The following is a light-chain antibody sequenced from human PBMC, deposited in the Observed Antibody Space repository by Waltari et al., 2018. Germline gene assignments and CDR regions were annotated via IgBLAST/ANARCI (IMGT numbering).Light chain of an antibody. CDR3: MEALQSVT. CDR1: QSLLPLNGYNY. Sequence: DIVMTQSPLSLPVTPGEPASISCRSSQSLLPLNGYNYLDWYLQKPGQSPAILINLGANRASGVPDRFSGSGAGRDFTLKSSRVEAEDAGVYYCMEALQSVTFGQGTRLEIK. J-gene: IGKJ5*01. CDR2: LGA. V-gene: IGKV2-28*01.